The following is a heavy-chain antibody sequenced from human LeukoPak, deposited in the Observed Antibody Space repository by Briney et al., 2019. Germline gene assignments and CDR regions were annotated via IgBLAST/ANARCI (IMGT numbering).Heavy chain of an antibody. CDR2: LYISGNT. D-gene: IGHD5-24*01. J-gene: IGHJ4*02. CDR1: GASVGSYF. V-gene: IGHV4-4*07. Sequence: PSETLSLTCNVSGASVGSYFWSWLRQPAGKGLEWIGRLYISGNTKYNPSLKSRVTISVDKSKNQLSLKLSSVTAADTAVYYCAREREDCYNWFDYWGPGTLVTVSS. CDR3: AREREDCYNWFDY.